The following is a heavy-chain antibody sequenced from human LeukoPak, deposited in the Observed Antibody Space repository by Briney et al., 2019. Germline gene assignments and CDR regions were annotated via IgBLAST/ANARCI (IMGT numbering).Heavy chain of an antibody. CDR3: AKGAGDSSGYYYPYYYHRMDV. CDR1: GFTFSSYA. J-gene: IGHJ6*02. CDR2: ISGSGGST. Sequence: PAGSRRLSSAASGFTFSSYAMSWDRQAQGKVLEWVSAISGSGGSTYYADSVEGRFTICRDNSKNTLYLQMNSLIAEHTSVYYSAKGAGDSSGYYYPYYYHRMDVWGPWPTVAVSS. D-gene: IGHD3-22*01. V-gene: IGHV3-23*01.